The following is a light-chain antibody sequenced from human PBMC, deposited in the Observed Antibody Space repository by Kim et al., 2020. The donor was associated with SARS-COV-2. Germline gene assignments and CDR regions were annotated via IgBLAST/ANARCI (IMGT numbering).Light chain of an antibody. CDR3: QAWDSSTVV. J-gene: IGLJ2*01. V-gene: IGLV3-1*01. CDR2: QDM. Sequence: VSAGETATSNCSGDKMGRKYVSWYQQKPGQSPVMVIYQDMKRPSGIPERFSGSNSGNTATLTISGTQAMDEADFYCQAWDSSTVVFGGGTKLTVL. CDR1: KMGRKY.